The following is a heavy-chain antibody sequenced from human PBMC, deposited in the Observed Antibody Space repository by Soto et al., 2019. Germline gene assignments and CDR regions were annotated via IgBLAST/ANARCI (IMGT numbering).Heavy chain of an antibody. CDR3: ARGGYYDKVWGKMNYYGLDV. J-gene: IGHJ6*02. D-gene: IGHD3-16*01. CDR1: GYTFIRYG. V-gene: IGHV1-18*01. CDR2: ISAYNDYT. Sequence: QVRLVQSAAEVKKPGASVKVSCKASGYTFIRYGITWVRQAPGQGLEWMGWISAYNDYTNYAQKLQGRVTMTADTSTSTVYMELRSLRSDDTAVYYWARGGYYDKVWGKMNYYGLDVWGQGTTVTVSS.